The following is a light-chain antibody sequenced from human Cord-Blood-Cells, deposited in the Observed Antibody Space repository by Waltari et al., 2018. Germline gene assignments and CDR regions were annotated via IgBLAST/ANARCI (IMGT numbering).Light chain of an antibody. J-gene: IGLJ1*01. V-gene: IGLV2-14*01. CDR2: EVS. Sequence: QSALTQPASVSGSPGQSITISCTGTSSDVGGYNYVSWYQQHPGKAPKLMIYEVSNRPSGVSKRFPGSKSGNTASLTISGLQAEDEADYYCSSYTSSSTLYVFGTGTKVTVL. CDR1: SSDVGGYNY. CDR3: SSYTSSSTLYV.